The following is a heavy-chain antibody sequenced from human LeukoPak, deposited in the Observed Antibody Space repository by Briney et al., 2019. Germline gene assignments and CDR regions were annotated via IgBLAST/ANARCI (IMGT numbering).Heavy chain of an antibody. Sequence: ASVKVSCKAPGYTFTSYYMHWVRQAPGQGLEWMGLINPTGGSTGYAQKFQGRVTMTRDMSTSTDYMELSSLRSEDTAIYYCARDNSVGDNAWRFDPWGQGTLVTVSS. CDR1: GYTFTSYY. CDR2: INPTGGST. V-gene: IGHV1-46*01. CDR3: ARDNSVGDNAWRFDP. D-gene: IGHD1-26*01. J-gene: IGHJ5*02.